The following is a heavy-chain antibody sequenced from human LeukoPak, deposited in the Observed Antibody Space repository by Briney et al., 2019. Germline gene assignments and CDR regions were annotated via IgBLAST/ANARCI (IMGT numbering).Heavy chain of an antibody. J-gene: IGHJ4*02. CDR2: IYYSGST. V-gene: IGHV4-39*01. CDR3: ARMGDYGWSVDY. CDR1: GGSISSSSYY. D-gene: IGHD4-17*01. Sequence: SETLSPTCTVSGGSISSSSYYWGWIRQPPGKGLEWIGSIYYSGSTYYNPSLKSRVTISVDMSKNQFSLKLSSVTAADTAVYYCARMGDYGWSVDYWGQGSLVTVSS.